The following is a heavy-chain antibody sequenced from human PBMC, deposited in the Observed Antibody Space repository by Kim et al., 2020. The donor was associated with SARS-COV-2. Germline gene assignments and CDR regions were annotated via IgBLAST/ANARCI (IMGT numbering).Heavy chain of an antibody. CDR1: GYIFTYHH. D-gene: IGHD3-10*01. V-gene: IGHV1-2*06. J-gene: IGHJ4*02. Sequence: ASVKVSCKISGYIFTYHHLYWLRQAPGQGPEWMGRINPVSGVPTYAEKFRGRVSMTRDTSISTAYMELTSLTSDDTAVYYCARVRTTAYYLRYFEYWAQG. CDR3: ARVRTTAYYLRYFEY. CDR2: INPVSGVP.